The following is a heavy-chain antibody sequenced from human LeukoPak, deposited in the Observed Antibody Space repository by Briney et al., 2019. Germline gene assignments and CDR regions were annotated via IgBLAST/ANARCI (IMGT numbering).Heavy chain of an antibody. V-gene: IGHV3-74*01. D-gene: IGHD3-3*01. Sequence: GGSLRLSCAASGFTFSSYWMHWVRQAPGKGLVWVSRINSDGSSTSYADSVKGRFTISRDNSKSTLYLQMNSLRTEDTAVYYCAEAASPYYDFWSGYYGLDYWGQGTLVTVSS. CDR1: GFTFSSYW. J-gene: IGHJ4*02. CDR2: INSDGSST. CDR3: AEAASPYYDFWSGYYGLDY.